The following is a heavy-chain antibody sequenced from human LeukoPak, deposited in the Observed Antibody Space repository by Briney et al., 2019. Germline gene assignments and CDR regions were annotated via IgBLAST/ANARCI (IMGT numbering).Heavy chain of an antibody. V-gene: IGHV3-23*01. Sequence: GGSLRLSCEASGFTFSHIGMAWVRQAPGKGLEWVSSIHPNGVNTHYADSVRGRFTISRDNSKNTLYLQMNSLRAEDTAVYYCAKATGYLLWGQGTLVTVSS. CDR1: GFTFSHIG. CDR3: AKATGYLL. CDR2: IHPNGVNT. J-gene: IGHJ4*02. D-gene: IGHD1-14*01.